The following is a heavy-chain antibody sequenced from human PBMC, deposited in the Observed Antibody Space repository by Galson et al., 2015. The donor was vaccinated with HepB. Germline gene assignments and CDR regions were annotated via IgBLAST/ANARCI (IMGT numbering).Heavy chain of an antibody. J-gene: IGHJ5*02. V-gene: IGHV4-31*03. Sequence: TLSLTCTVSGGSVSSGGYYWSWIRQHPGKGLEWIGYIYYSGSTDYNPSLRSRVTISIDTSKNQVSLRLTSVTVADTAVYYCAKSLDDFWSGYVNWFDPWGQGTLVTVSS. CDR2: IYYSGST. D-gene: IGHD3-3*01. CDR1: GGSVSSGGYY. CDR3: AKSLDDFWSGYVNWFDP.